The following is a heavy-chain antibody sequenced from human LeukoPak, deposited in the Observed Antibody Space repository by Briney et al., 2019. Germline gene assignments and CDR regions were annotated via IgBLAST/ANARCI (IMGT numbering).Heavy chain of an antibody. D-gene: IGHD3-22*01. V-gene: IGHV3-53*01. CDR3: AKEDDSSGYIHIDY. Sequence: GGSLRLSCAASGFTVSSNYMSWVRQAPGKGLEWVSVIYSGGSTYYADSVNGRFTISRDNSKNTLYLQMNSLRAEDTAVYYCAKEDDSSGYIHIDYWGQGTLVTVSS. CDR2: IYSGGST. CDR1: GFTVSSNY. J-gene: IGHJ4*02.